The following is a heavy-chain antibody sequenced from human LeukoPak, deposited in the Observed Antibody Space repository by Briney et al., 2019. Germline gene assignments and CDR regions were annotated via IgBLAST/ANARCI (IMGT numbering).Heavy chain of an antibody. D-gene: IGHD6-13*01. V-gene: IGHV3-73*01. CDR1: GFTFRKYW. CDR3: TSRYSSSWYYFDY. Sequence: GGSLRLSCTASGFTFRKYWLHWVRQASGKGLEWVGRIRSKANSYATAYAASVKGRFTISRDDSKNTAYLQMNSLKTEDTAVYYCTSRYSSSWYYFDYWGQGTLVTVSS. J-gene: IGHJ4*02. CDR2: IRSKANSYAT.